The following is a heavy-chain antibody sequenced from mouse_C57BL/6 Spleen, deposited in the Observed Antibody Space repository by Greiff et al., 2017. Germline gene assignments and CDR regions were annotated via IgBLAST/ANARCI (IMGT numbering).Heavy chain of an antibody. V-gene: IGHV1-9*01. J-gene: IGHJ2*01. D-gene: IGHD2-13*01. Sequence: VQLQQSGAELMKPGASVKLSCKATGYTFTGYWIEWVKQRPGHGLEWIGEILPESGSTTYNEKFKGKATITADTSSNTAYMQLSSLTTEDSAIYYGARKRDYGSEYWGQGTTVTVSS. CDR3: ARKRDYGSEY. CDR2: ILPESGST. CDR1: GYTFTGYW.